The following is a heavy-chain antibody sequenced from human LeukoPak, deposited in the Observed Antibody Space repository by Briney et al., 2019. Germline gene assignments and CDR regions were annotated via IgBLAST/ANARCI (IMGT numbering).Heavy chain of an antibody. V-gene: IGHV3-23*01. CDR1: GFTVSTNY. D-gene: IGHD2-15*01. CDR3: AKDLREDCSGGSCYYFDY. Sequence: GGSLRLSCTASGFTVSTNYVSWVRQAPGKGLEWVSAISGSGGSRYYADSVKGRFTISRDSSKNTLYLQMNSLKAEDTAVYYCAKDLREDCSGGSCYYFDYWRQGTLVTVSS. CDR2: ISGSGGSR. J-gene: IGHJ4*02.